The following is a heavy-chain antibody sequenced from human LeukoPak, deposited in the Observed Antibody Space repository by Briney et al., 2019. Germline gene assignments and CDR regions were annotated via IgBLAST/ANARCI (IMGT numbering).Heavy chain of an antibody. CDR2: ISYDGSNK. J-gene: IGHJ4*02. CDR3: ARDPYYYDSSGLGYYFDY. CDR1: GFTFSSYA. Sequence: GRSLRLSCAASGFTFSSYAMHWVRRAPGKGLEWVAVISYDGSNKYYADSVKGRFTISRDNSKNTLYLQMNSLRAEDTAVYYCARDPYYYDSSGLGYYFDYWGQGTLVTVSS. D-gene: IGHD3-22*01. V-gene: IGHV3-30-3*01.